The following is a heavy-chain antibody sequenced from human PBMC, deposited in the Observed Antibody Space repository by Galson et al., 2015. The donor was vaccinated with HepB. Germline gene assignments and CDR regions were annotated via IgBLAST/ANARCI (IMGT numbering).Heavy chain of an antibody. CDR2: INQDGSEK. CDR3: ARDLSGSWPHNWFDP. CDR1: GFSFSSHW. D-gene: IGHD1-26*01. V-gene: IGHV3-7*01. Sequence: SLRLSCAVSGFSFSSHWMSWVRQTPGKGLEWLANINQDGSEKHYVDSVKGRLTISRDNAKNSLYLQMNSLRAEDTAVYYCARDLSGSWPHNWFDPWGQGTLVTVSS. J-gene: IGHJ5*02.